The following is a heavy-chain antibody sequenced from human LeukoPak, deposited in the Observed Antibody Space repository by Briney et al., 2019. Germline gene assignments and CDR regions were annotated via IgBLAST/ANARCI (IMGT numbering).Heavy chain of an antibody. J-gene: IGHJ4*02. V-gene: IGHV3-7*01. D-gene: IGHD6-13*01. CDR2: IKQDGSDK. CDR1: GFTFSSLY. CDR3: ARDRIAAAGIPIG. Sequence: PGGSLRLSCAAFGFTFSSLYMTWVRQAPGKGLEWVATIKQDGSDKHYVDSVKGRFIISRDNAKNSLYLQMNSLRAEDTAVYYCARDRIAAAGIPIGWGQGTLVTVSS.